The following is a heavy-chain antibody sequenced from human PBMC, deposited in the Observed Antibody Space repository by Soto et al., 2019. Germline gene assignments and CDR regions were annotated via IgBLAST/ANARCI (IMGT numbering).Heavy chain of an antibody. D-gene: IGHD1-26*01. CDR1: GFTFSNYR. CDR2: ISSSSSYI. Sequence: EVQLVESGGGLVKSGGSLRLSCAASGFTFSNYRMNWARQAPGKGLEWVSYISSSSSYIFYADSVKGRFTISRDNAKKSLYLQMNSLRAEDAAVYYCAIDHGSAGSYWDYHYGMDVWGQGTTVTVSS. J-gene: IGHJ6*02. V-gene: IGHV3-21*01. CDR3: AIDHGSAGSYWDYHYGMDV.